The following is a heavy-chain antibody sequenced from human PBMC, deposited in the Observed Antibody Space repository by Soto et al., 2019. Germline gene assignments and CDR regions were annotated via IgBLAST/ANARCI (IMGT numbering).Heavy chain of an antibody. CDR3: ARQDTAMVILDY. V-gene: IGHV5-10-1*01. CDR2: IDPSDSYT. Sequence: GESLKISCKGSGYSFTSYWISWVRQMPGKGLEWMGRIDPSDSYTNYSPSFQGHVTISADKSISTAYLQWSSLKASDTAMYYCARQDTAMVILDYWGQGTLVTVSS. D-gene: IGHD5-18*01. J-gene: IGHJ4*02. CDR1: GYSFTSYW.